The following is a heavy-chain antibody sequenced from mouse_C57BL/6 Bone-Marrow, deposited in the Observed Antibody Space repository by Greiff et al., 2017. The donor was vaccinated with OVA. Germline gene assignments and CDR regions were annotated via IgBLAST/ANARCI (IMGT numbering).Heavy chain of an antibody. V-gene: IGHV5-16*01. D-gene: IGHD3-2*02. CDR2: INYDGSST. J-gene: IGHJ2*01. Sequence: EVKVVESEGGLVQPGSSMKLSCTASGFTFSDYYMAWVRQVPEKGLEWVANINYDGSSTYYLDSLKSRFNISRDNAKNILYLQMSSLKSEDTATYYCAREGSSGYSFDYWGQGTTLTVSS. CDR1: GFTFSDYY. CDR3: AREGSSGYSFDY.